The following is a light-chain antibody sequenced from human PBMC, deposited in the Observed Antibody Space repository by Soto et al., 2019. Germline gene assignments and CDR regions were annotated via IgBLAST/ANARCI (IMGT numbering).Light chain of an antibody. J-gene: IGLJ3*02. CDR2: DVG. V-gene: IGLV2-11*01. Sequence: QSALTQPRSVSGSPGQSVTISCTGTSSDVGGYNFVSWYQQIPGKVPKLMIYDVGKRPSGVPDRFSGSKSGNTASLTISGLQADDEADYYRCSYAGSYLQFGGGTKPTVL. CDR3: CSYAGSYLQ. CDR1: SSDVGGYNF.